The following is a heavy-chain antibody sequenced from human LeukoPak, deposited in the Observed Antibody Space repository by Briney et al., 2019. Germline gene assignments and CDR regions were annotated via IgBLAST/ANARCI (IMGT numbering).Heavy chain of an antibody. Sequence: GRSLRLSCAASGFTFSSYAMHWVRQAPGKGLEWVAVISYDGSNKYYADSVKGRFTISRDNSKNTLYLQMNSLRAEDTAVYYCAKSLGSLRRYFDYWGQGTLVTVSS. CDR2: ISYDGSNK. CDR3: AKSLGSLRRYFDY. CDR1: GFTFSSYA. J-gene: IGHJ4*02. D-gene: IGHD1-26*01. V-gene: IGHV3-30-3*02.